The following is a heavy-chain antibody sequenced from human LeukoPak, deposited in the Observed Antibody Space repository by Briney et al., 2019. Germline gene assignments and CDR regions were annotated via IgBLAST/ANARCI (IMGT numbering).Heavy chain of an antibody. J-gene: IGHJ4*02. CDR3: ARWGVNAGLDC. CDR1: GFTFSTYW. Sequence: PGGSLRLSCAASGFTFSTYWMHWVRQAPGKGLEWVSRIKTDGSIKSSADAVKSRFTISRDDAKSSLYLQMNSLRGEDTAVYYCARWGVNAGLDCWGQGTLVTVSS. CDR2: IKTDGSIK. V-gene: IGHV3-74*01. D-gene: IGHD3-10*01.